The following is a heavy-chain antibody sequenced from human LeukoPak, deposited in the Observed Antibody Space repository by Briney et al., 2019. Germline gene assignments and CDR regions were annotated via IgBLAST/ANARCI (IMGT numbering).Heavy chain of an antibody. CDR3: ARDPFSVVPSNWFGP. J-gene: IGHJ5*02. CDR1: GYTFTGYY. D-gene: IGHD2-2*01. CDR2: IKPNSGGT. Sequence: ASVKVSCKASGYTFTGYYMHWVRQAPGHGLEWMGWIKPNSGGTNYAKKFPGSVTMTRDTSISTAYMALSRLRSDDTAVYYCARDPFSVVPSNWFGPWGQGTLVTVSS. V-gene: IGHV1-2*02.